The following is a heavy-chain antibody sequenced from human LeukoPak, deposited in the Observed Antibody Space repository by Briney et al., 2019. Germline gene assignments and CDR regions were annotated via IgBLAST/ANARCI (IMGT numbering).Heavy chain of an antibody. J-gene: IGHJ6*02. V-gene: IGHV3-21*01. CDR3: ARDQWLVHPEGVDYYYGMDV. CDR2: ISSSSSYI. Sequence: GGSLRLFCAASGFTFSSYSMNWVRQAPGKGLEWVSSISSSSSYIYYADPVKGRFTISRDNAKNSLYLQMNSLRAEDTAVYYCARDQWLVHPEGVDYYYGMDVWGQGTTVTVSS. D-gene: IGHD6-19*01. CDR1: GFTFSSYS.